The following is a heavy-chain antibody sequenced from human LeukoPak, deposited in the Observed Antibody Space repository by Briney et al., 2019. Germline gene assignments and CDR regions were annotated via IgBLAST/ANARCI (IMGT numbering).Heavy chain of an antibody. Sequence: SETLSLTCAVYGGSFSGYYWSWIRQPPGKGLEWIGEINNSGSTNYNPSLKSRVTISVDTSKNQFSLKLSSVTAADTAVYYCASLPLNSGYDFGYWGQGTLVTVSS. V-gene: IGHV4-34*01. CDR1: GGSFSGYY. CDR3: ASLPLNSGYDFGY. CDR2: INNSGST. J-gene: IGHJ4*02. D-gene: IGHD5-12*01.